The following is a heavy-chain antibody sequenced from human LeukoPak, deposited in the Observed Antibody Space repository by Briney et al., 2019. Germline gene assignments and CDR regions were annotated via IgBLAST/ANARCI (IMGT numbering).Heavy chain of an antibody. J-gene: IGHJ4*02. D-gene: IGHD6-13*01. CDR2: IKQDESEK. CDR1: GFTFSSCW. Sequence: GGSLRLSCAASGFTFSSCWMSWVRQAPGKGLEWVANIKQDESEKYYVDSVKGRFTISRDNAKNSLYLQMNSLRAEDTAVYYCARGPGSSSWFFYFDYWGQGTLVTVSS. V-gene: IGHV3-7*01. CDR3: ARGPGSSSWFFYFDY.